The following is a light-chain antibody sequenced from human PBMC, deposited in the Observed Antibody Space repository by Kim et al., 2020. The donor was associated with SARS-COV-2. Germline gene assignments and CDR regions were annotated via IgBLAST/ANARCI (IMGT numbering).Light chain of an antibody. CDR2: DVS. Sequence: QSITISCTGTSSDIGGYNYVSWYQQHPGKAPKLMIYDVSKRSSGVSNRFSGSKSGNTASLTISGLQAEDEADYYCSSITSSSTGVFGGGTQLTVL. CDR3: SSITSSSTGV. J-gene: IGLJ2*01. CDR1: SSDIGGYNY. V-gene: IGLV2-14*04.